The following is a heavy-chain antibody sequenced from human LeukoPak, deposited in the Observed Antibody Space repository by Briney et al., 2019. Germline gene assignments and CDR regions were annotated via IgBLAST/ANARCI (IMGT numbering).Heavy chain of an antibody. Sequence: SETLSLTCTVSGGSISSYYWSWIRQPAGKGLEWIGRIYTSGSTNYNPSLKSRVTMSVDTSKNQFSLKLSSVTAADTAVYYCARDLGCSSWYIDPGFDYWGQGTLVTVSS. CDR1: GGSISSYY. CDR2: IYTSGST. CDR3: ARDLGCSSWYIDPGFDY. V-gene: IGHV4-4*07. J-gene: IGHJ4*02. D-gene: IGHD6-13*01.